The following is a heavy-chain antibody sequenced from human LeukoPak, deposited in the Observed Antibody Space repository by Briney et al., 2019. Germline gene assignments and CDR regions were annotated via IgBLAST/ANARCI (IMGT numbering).Heavy chain of an antibody. CDR2: ISGDGGST. V-gene: IGHV3-43*02. D-gene: IGHD6-19*01. CDR3: ARESESSGWYDY. J-gene: IGHJ4*02. Sequence: GGSLRLSCAAPGFMFHDYAIHWVRQAPGKGLEWVSLISGDGGSTFYADSVKGRFTISRDNSKDSLYLQMNSLRSDDTALYYCARESESSGWYDYWGQGTLVTVSS. CDR1: GFMFHDYA.